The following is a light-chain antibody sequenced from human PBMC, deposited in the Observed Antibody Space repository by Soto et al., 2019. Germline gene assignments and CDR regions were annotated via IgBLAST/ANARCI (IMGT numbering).Light chain of an antibody. CDR2: AAS. V-gene: IGKV1-NL1*01. Sequence: DIQMTQSPSSLSASVGDRVTITCRSSQGISNYLAWYQQKPGKVPKLPIYAASSRATGISDRFSGSGSGTDFTLIINRLDPEDSAVYYCQHNGRSFGQGTRLEIK. J-gene: IGKJ5*01. CDR1: QGISNY. CDR3: QHNGRS.